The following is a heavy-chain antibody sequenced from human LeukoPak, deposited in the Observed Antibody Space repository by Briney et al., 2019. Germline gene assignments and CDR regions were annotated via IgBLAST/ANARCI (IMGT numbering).Heavy chain of an antibody. V-gene: IGHV4-59*08. J-gene: IGHJ5*02. CDR1: GGSISSYY. D-gene: IGHD4-17*01. CDR3: ARRVDYGDYVWFDP. Sequence: KPSETLSLTCTVSGGSISSYYWSWIRQPPGKGLEWIGYIYYSGSTNYNPSLKSRVTISVDTSKNQFSLKLSSVTAADTAVYYCARRVDYGDYVWFDPWGQGTLVTVSS. CDR2: IYYSGST.